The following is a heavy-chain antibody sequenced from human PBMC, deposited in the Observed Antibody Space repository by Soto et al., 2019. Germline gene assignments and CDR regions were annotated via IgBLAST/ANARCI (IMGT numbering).Heavy chain of an antibody. CDR3: ATEPIYYNDGSGYYPLGH. D-gene: IGHD3-22*01. V-gene: IGHV1-18*04. CDR2: ISAHNGDT. CDR1: GYSFATYG. Sequence: GASVKVSCKASGYSFATYGFSWVRQAPGQGLECVGWISAHNGDTHYSQKFQDRVTLTTDTSTNTGYMELRSLTSDDTAVYFCATEPIYYNDGSGYYPLGHWGQGTLVTVS. J-gene: IGHJ4*02.